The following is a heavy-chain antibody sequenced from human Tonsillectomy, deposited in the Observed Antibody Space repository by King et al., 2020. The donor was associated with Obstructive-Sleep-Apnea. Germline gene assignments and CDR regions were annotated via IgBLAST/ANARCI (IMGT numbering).Heavy chain of an antibody. V-gene: IGHV4-34*01. J-gene: IGHJ4*02. CDR2: SNHRGST. CDR1: GGSFSGYY. D-gene: IGHD5-12*01. Sequence: QVQLQQWGAGLLKPSETLSLTCAVYGGSFSGYYWSWIRQPPGKGLEGIGESNHRGSTNYNPSLKSRVTISVDTAKNQFSLKLSSVTAADTAVYYCARGLGSGYDPWDYWGQGTLVTVSS. CDR3: ARGLGSGYDPWDY.